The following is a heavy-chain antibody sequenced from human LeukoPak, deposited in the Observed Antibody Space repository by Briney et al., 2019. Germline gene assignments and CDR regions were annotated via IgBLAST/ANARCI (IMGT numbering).Heavy chain of an antibody. D-gene: IGHD2-2*01. Sequence: GGSLRLSCAASGFTFSSYSMNWVRQAPGKGLEWGSSISSSSSYIYYADSVKGRFTISRDNAKNSLYLQMNSLRAEDTAVYYCASAWCSSTSCYAPALDYWGQGTLVTASS. V-gene: IGHV3-21*01. J-gene: IGHJ4*02. CDR3: ASAWCSSTSCYAPALDY. CDR2: ISSSSSYI. CDR1: GFTFSSYS.